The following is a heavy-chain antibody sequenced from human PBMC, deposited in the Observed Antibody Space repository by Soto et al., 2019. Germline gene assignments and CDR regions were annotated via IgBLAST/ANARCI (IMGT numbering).Heavy chain of an antibody. CDR3: AVGSVDIVPTGMKPFDP. D-gene: IGHD5-12*01. Sequence: QVQLVQSGAEVKKPGSSVKVSCKASGGTFSNYDISWVRQAPGQGLAWMGGIIPIFGTANYAQKFQGRVTITADESTITAYMELSSLRSEDTAIYYCAVGSVDIVPTGMKPFDPWGQGTLVTVSS. J-gene: IGHJ5*02. CDR1: GGTFSNYD. V-gene: IGHV1-69*12. CDR2: IIPIFGTA.